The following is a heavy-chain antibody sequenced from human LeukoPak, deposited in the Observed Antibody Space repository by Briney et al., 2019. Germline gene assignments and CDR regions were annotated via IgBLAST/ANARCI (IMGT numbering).Heavy chain of an antibody. D-gene: IGHD6-6*01. J-gene: IGHJ6*03. CDR2: IYPGDSDT. CDR1: GYSFTSYW. CDR3: ARYSSSSGYYYYYMDV. V-gene: IGHV5-51*01. Sequence: SGESLKISCKGSGYSFTSYWIGWVRQMPGKGLEWMGIIYPGDSDTRYSPSFQGQVTISADKSISTAYLQWSSLKASDTAMYYCARYSSSSGYYYYYMDVWGKGTTVTVSS.